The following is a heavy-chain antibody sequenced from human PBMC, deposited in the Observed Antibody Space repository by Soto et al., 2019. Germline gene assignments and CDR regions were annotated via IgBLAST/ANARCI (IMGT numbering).Heavy chain of an antibody. D-gene: IGHD1-7*01. CDR2: LKNYGST. CDR1: GGSISSYR. J-gene: IGHJ5*02. Sequence: SETLSLPGTVSGGSISSYRWNWIRHPAGKGLEWIARLKNYGSTHYSPSLKSRVTVSVDTARNQFFLTLRSVTAADSAVYHCGRESGETWDYEASWGQGTPVTVSS. V-gene: IGHV4-4*07. CDR3: GRESGETWDYEAS.